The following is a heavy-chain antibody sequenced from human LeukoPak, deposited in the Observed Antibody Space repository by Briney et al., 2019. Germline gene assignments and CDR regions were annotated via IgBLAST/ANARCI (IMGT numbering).Heavy chain of an antibody. D-gene: IGHD2-21*02. CDR2: ISGSGGST. CDR1: GFTFSSYG. CDR3: AKDGPRDIEHIVVVTAIYDY. J-gene: IGHJ4*02. Sequence: PGGSLRLSCAASGFTFSSYGMSWVRQAPGKGLEWVSSISGSGGSTYYADSVKGRFTISRDNSKNTLYLQMNSLRAEDTAVYYCAKDGPRDIEHIVVVTAIYDYWGQGTLVTVSS. V-gene: IGHV3-23*01.